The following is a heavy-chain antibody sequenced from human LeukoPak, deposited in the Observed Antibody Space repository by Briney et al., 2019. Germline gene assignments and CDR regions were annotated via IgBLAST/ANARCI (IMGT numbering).Heavy chain of an antibody. D-gene: IGHD3-22*01. J-gene: IGHJ4*02. CDR1: GFTFSSYA. CDR2: ISGSGGST. Sequence: GGSLGLSCAASGFTFSSYAMSWVRQAPGKGLEWVSAISGSGGSTYYADSVKGRFTISRDNSKNTLYLQMNSLRAEDTAVYYCAKDRYYYDSSGYYYFDYWGQGTLVTVSS. V-gene: IGHV3-23*01. CDR3: AKDRYYYDSSGYYYFDY.